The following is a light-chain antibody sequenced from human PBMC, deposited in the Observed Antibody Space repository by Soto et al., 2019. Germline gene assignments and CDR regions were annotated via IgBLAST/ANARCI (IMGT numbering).Light chain of an antibody. CDR3: CSYATTDTFFV. J-gene: IGLJ1*01. Sequence: QSALTQPRSVSGSPGQSVTMSCTGTGSDVGAYNYVSWYQQHPGKAPKLMIFDVTKRPSGVPDRFSGSKSGNTASLTISGLQAEDEADYYCCSYATTDTFFVFGTGTKVTVL. CDR2: DVT. V-gene: IGLV2-11*01. CDR1: GSDVGAYNY.